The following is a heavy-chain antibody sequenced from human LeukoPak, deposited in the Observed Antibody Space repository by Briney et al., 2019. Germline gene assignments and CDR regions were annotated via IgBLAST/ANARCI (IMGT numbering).Heavy chain of an antibody. CDR3: ARGGTYASGSYNY. D-gene: IGHD3-10*01. CDR2: LNSGGSVT. CDR1: GFTFSGYW. J-gene: IGHJ4*02. V-gene: IGHV3-74*01. Sequence: GGSLRLSCAASGFTFSGYWMHWVRQAPGKGLVWVSHLNSGGSVTTYADSVEGRFTISRDNAKNTLYLQMDSLRDEDTAVYYCARGGTYASGSYNYWGQGTLVTVSS.